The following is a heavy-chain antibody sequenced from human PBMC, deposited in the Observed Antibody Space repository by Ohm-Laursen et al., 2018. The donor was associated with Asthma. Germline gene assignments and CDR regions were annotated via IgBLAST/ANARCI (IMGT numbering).Heavy chain of an antibody. CDR3: ARSYGGGDAFDI. CDR2: IYHSGST. D-gene: IGHD4-17*01. Sequence: QTLSLTCAVSGGSISSGGYSWSWIRQPPGKGLEWIGYIYHSGSTYYNPSLKSRVTISVDRSKNQFSLKLSSVTAADTAVYYCARSYGGGDAFDIWGQGTMVTVSS. V-gene: IGHV4-30-2*01. CDR1: GGSISSGGYS. J-gene: IGHJ3*02.